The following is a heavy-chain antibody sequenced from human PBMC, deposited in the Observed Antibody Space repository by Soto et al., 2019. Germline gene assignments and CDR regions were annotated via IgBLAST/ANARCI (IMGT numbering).Heavy chain of an antibody. Sequence: GSLRLSCAASGFTFSNAWMSWVRQAPGKGLEWVGRIKSKTDGGTTDYAAPVKGRFTISRDDSKNTLYLQMNSLKTEDTAVYYCTTSRVAGTRSDAFDIWGQGTMVTVSS. CDR3: TTSRVAGTRSDAFDI. CDR2: IKSKTDGGTT. CDR1: GFTFSNAW. V-gene: IGHV3-15*01. J-gene: IGHJ3*02. D-gene: IGHD6-19*01.